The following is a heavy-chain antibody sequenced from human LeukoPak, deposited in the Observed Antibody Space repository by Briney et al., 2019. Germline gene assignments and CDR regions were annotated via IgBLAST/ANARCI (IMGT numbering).Heavy chain of an antibody. V-gene: IGHV1-3*04. CDR2: INTDNGNT. CDR1: GYTFTRYA. D-gene: IGHD2-21*02. CDR3: ARVPIVVVTAIPFDY. J-gene: IGHJ4*02. Sequence: ASVKVSCKASGYTFTRYAMHWVRQAPGQRLEWMGWINTDNGNTKYSQKFQGRVTITRDTSASTAYMELSSLRSEDTAVYYCARVPIVVVTAIPFDYWGQGTLVTVSS.